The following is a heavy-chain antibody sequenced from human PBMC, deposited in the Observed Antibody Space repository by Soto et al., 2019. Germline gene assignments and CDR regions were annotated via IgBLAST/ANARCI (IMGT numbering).Heavy chain of an antibody. CDR2: INPSGGST. D-gene: IGHD6-6*01. CDR3: VRATAARQRDYSYHYYLHI. CDR1: GYTFTSYY. V-gene: IGHV1-46*03. J-gene: IGHJ6*03. Sequence: ASVKVSCKASGYTFTSYYMHWVRQAPGQGLEWMGIINPSGGSTSYAQKFQGRVTMTRDTSTSTVYVELSSLRSDDTAVYFCVRATAARQRDYSYHYYLHIWGKGTTVTVSS.